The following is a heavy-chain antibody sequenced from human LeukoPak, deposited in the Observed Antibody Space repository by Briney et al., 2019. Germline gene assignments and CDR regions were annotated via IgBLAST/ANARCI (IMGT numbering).Heavy chain of an antibody. D-gene: IGHD1-26*01. CDR3: ARDRIVGATICDY. J-gene: IGHJ4*02. V-gene: IGHV1-3*01. CDR1: GYTFTSYA. CDR2: INAGNGNT. Sequence: ASVKVSCRASGYTFTSYAMHWVRQAPGQRLEWMGWINAGNGNTKYSQEFQGRVTITRDTSASTAYMELSRLRSDDTAVYYCARDRIVGATICDYWGQGTLVTVSS.